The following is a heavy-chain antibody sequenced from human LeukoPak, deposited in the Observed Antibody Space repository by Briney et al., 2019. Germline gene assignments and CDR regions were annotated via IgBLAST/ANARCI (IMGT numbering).Heavy chain of an antibody. J-gene: IGHJ4*02. CDR1: GYTFTGYY. CDR2: INPNSGGT. CDR3: ARRLGTGTTLGY. D-gene: IGHD1-1*01. V-gene: IGHV1-2*02. Sequence: SVKVSCKTSGYTFTGYYIHWVRQAPGQGLERMGWINPNSGGTNCAQNFQGTVTMTRDTSTSTAYMELSSLRSDDTAVYYCARRLGTGTTLGYWGQGTLVTVSS.